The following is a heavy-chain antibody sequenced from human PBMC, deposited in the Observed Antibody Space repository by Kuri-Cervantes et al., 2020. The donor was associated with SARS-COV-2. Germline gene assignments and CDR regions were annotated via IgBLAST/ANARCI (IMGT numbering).Heavy chain of an antibody. Sequence: GSLRLSCTVSGGSISSYYWSWIRQPPGKGLEWIGYIYHSGSTNYNPSLKSRVTISVDTSKNQFSLKLSSVTAADTAVYYCARRFYSGYGVLFDYWGQGTLVTVSS. J-gene: IGHJ4*02. D-gene: IGHD5-12*01. CDR1: GGSISSYY. CDR3: ARRFYSGYGVLFDY. CDR2: IYHSGST. V-gene: IGHV4-59*08.